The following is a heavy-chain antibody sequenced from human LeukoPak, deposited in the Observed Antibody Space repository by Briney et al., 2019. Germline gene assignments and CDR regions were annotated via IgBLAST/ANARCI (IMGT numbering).Heavy chain of an antibody. CDR3: AEGSYYYDSGGYSKFDY. D-gene: IGHD3-22*01. CDR1: GFTFSSYA. CDR2: ISGSGGST. Sequence: GGSLRLSCAASGFTFSSYAMSWVRQAPGTGLEWVSAISGSGGSTYYADSVKGRFTISRDNSKNTLYLHMNSLRAEDTTVYYCAEGSYYYDSGGYSKFDYWGQGTLVTVSS. J-gene: IGHJ4*02. V-gene: IGHV3-23*01.